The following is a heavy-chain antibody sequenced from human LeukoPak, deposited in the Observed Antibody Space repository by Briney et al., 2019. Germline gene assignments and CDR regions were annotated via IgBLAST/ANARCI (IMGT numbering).Heavy chain of an antibody. CDR2: ISAYNGNT. J-gene: IGHJ4*02. CDR3: ARIAGTGDYSSSWYDY. Sequence: GASVKVSCKASGYTFTSYGISWVRQAPGQGLEWMGWISAYNGNTNYAQKLQGRVTMTTDTSTSTAYMELRSLRSDDTAVYYCARIAGTGDYSSSWYDYWGQGTLVTVSS. V-gene: IGHV1-18*01. D-gene: IGHD6-13*01. CDR1: GYTFTSYG.